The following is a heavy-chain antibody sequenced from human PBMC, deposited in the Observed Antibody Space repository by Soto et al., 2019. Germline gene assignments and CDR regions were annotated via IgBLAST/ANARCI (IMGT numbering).Heavy chain of an antibody. J-gene: IGHJ4*02. Sequence: SETLSLTCTASGGSISSSSYYWGWIRQPPGKGLEWIGSIYYSGSTYYNPSLKSRVTISVDTSKNQFSLKLSSVTAADTAVYYCARHAPIGPPIDYWGQGTLVTVSS. CDR2: IYYSGST. CDR1: GGSISSSSYY. V-gene: IGHV4-39*01. D-gene: IGHD3-16*02. CDR3: ARHAPIGPPIDY.